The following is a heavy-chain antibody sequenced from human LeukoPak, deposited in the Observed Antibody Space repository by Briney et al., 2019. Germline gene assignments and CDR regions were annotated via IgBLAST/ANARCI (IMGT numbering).Heavy chain of an antibody. CDR3: VRLRRNSDTSGFYYYYDY. J-gene: IGHJ4*02. CDR1: GFTFSSYS. CDR2: ISVRSNYI. Sequence: GGSLRLSCAASGFTFSSYSMNWVRQAPGKGLEWVSSISVRSNYIYYADSVRGRFSISRDDARDSLYLQMNSLRAEDTAVYYCVRLRRNSDTSGFYYYYDYWGQGTLVTVSS. V-gene: IGHV3-21*01. D-gene: IGHD3-22*01.